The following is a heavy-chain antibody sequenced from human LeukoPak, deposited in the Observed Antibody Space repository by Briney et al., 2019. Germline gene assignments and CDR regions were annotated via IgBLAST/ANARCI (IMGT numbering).Heavy chain of an antibody. CDR2: ISHNGST. J-gene: IGHJ6*02. V-gene: IGHV4-4*02. D-gene: IGHD3-10*01. CDR3: AREPDYGSGLFYYGLDV. Sequence: PSETLSLTCAVSGGSISRARWWNWVRQPPGKGLEWIGGISHNGSTIYNVSLKSRVTISLDRSTNQVSLKLSSVTAADTAMYYCAREPDYGSGLFYYGLDVWGQGTTVTVSS. CDR1: GGSISRARW.